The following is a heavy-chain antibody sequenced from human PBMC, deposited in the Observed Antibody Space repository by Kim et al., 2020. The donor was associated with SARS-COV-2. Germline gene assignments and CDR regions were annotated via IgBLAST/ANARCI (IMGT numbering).Heavy chain of an antibody. CDR3: ARHGVVTAIQGWFDP. CDR2: IYYSGST. CDR1: GGSFSSSSYY. Sequence: SETLSLTCTVSGGSFSSSSYYWGWFRQPPGKGLEYIGSIYYSGSTYYNPSLKSRVTISVDTSKNQFSLKLSSVTATDTAVYYCARHGVVTAIQGWFDPWGQGTLVTVSS. D-gene: IGHD2-21*02. J-gene: IGHJ5*02. V-gene: IGHV4-39*01.